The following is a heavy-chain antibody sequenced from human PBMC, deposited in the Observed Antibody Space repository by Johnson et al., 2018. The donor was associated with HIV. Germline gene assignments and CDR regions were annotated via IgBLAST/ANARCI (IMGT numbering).Heavy chain of an antibody. D-gene: IGHD3-3*01. V-gene: IGHV3-7*03. J-gene: IGHJ3*02. CDR3: ARGAPWSGSDAFDI. CDR2: IKQDGSEK. Sequence: MQLVESGGGLVQPGWSLRLSCAASGFTFSSYWMSWVRQAPGKGLEWVANIKQDGSEKSYVDSVKGRFTISRDNAKNSLYLQMNSLRAEDTALYYCARGAPWSGSDAFDIWGQGTMVTVSS. CDR1: GFTFSSYW.